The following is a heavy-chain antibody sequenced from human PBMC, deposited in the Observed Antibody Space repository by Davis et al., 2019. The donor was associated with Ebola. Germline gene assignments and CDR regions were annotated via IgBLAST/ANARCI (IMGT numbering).Heavy chain of an antibody. D-gene: IGHD4-17*01. CDR2: IYYSGST. Sequence: MPSETLSLTCTVSGGSINSGDYYWSWIRQPPGKGLEWIGYIYYSGSTNYNPSLKSRVTISVDTSKNQFSLKLSSVAAADTAVYFCARLGSGDYGIDYWGQGTLVTVSS. CDR3: ARLGSGDYGIDY. V-gene: IGHV4-30-4*01. CDR1: GGSINSGDYY. J-gene: IGHJ4*02.